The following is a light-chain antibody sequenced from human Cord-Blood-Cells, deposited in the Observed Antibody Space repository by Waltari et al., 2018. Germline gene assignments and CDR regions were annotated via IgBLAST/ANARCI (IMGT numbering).Light chain of an antibody. CDR3: QQGYSTPCT. Sequence: DIQMTQSPSSLSASVGDRVTITCRASQSISSYLNWYQQKPGKAPKLLIYAASSLQSGVPSRFSGSGSGTDFTLTISRLQPEDFATYYCQQGYSTPCTFGQGTKLEIK. J-gene: IGKJ2*02. CDR1: QSISSY. V-gene: IGKV1-39*01. CDR2: AAS.